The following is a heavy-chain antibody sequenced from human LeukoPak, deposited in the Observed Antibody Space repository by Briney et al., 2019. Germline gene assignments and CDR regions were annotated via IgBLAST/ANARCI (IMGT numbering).Heavy chain of an antibody. D-gene: IGHD3-16*02. J-gene: IGHJ4*02. Sequence: GGSLRLSCAASGFTFSSYSMNWVRQAPGKGLEWVSYISSSSSTIYYADSVKGRFTISRYNAKNSLYLQVNGLRAEDTAVYYWGREDYDYVWGSYRYYYFDYWGQGTLVTVSS. CDR2: ISSSSSTI. CDR3: GREDYDYVWGSYRYYYFDY. CDR1: GFTFSSYS. V-gene: IGHV3-48*01.